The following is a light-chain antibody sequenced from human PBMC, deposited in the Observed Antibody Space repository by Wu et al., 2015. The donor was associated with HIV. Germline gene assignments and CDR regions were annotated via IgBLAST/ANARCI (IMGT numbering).Light chain of an antibody. CDR3: QQSYSVPAIT. CDR2: AAS. V-gene: IGKV1-39*01. Sequence: IQMTQSPSSLTASVGDRVTITCRSSQSISGYLNWYQQKPGKAPRLLIYAASSLQGGVPSRFSGSGSGTDFTLTISSLQPEDFATYYCQQSYSVPAITFGQGTRLEIK. J-gene: IGKJ5*01. CDR1: QSISGY.